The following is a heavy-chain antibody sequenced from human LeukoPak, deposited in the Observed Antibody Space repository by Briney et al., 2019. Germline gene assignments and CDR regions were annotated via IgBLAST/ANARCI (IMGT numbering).Heavy chain of an antibody. CDR2: IKSDGSST. Sequence: RGSLRLSCAASGFTYSSYWMHWVRQAPGKGLVWVSRIKSDGSSTSYADSVKGRFTISRDNAKNTLYLQMNSLRAEDTAVYYCARHYGPWGQGTLVTVSS. CDR3: ARHYGP. J-gene: IGHJ4*02. V-gene: IGHV3-74*01. D-gene: IGHD3-16*01. CDR1: GFTYSSYW.